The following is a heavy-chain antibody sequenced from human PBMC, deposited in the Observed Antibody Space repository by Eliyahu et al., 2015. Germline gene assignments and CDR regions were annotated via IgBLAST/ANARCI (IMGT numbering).Heavy chain of an antibody. Sequence: QVQLVESGGGLVKPGGSLXLSCAASGXTXSDSYFSWIRQAPGKGLEWVSYISNSGSGSTIYYADSVKGRFTISRDNTKNSLHLEMNSLTAEDTAVYYCARGYRWFDPWGQGTLVTVSS. CDR2: ISNSGSGSTI. V-gene: IGHV3-11*01. CDR1: GXTXSDSY. J-gene: IGHJ5*02. CDR3: ARGYRWFDP. D-gene: IGHD3-16*02.